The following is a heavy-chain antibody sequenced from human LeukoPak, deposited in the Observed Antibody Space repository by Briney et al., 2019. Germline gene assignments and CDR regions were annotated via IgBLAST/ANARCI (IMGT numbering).Heavy chain of an antibody. CDR1: GGTFSSYA. Sequence: SVKVSCKASGGTFSSYAISWVRQAPGQGLEWMGGIIPIFGTANYAQKFQGRVTITADKSTSTAYMELSSLRSEDTAVYYCARALYGDYGTGFDYWGQGTLVTVSS. J-gene: IGHJ4*02. V-gene: IGHV1-69*06. D-gene: IGHD4-17*01. CDR2: IIPIFGTA. CDR3: ARALYGDYGTGFDY.